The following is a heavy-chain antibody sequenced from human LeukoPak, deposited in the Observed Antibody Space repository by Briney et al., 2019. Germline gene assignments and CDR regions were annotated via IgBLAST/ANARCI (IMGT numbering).Heavy chain of an antibody. D-gene: IGHD3-3*01. V-gene: IGHV3-66*02. Sequence: GGSLRLSCAASGFAVSSNYMSWVRQAPGKGLEWVSVIYSGGSTYYAVSVKGRFTISRDNSKNTLYLQMNSLRAEDTAVYYCASEGLRFLEWLYFDYWGQGTLVTVSS. CDR3: ASEGLRFLEWLYFDY. CDR2: IYSGGST. J-gene: IGHJ4*02. CDR1: GFAVSSNY.